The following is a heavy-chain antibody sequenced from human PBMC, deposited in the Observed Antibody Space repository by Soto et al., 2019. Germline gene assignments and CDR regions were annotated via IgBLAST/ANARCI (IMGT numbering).Heavy chain of an antibody. CDR2: INPSGGYT. J-gene: IGHJ4*02. CDR3: ARGGGIGVGAAPDDH. D-gene: IGHD2-15*01. CDR1: GYTFTSYY. Sequence: ASVKVSCKASGYTFTSYYMNWVRQAPGQGLEWLGIINPSGGYTTYAQRFLGRVTMTSDTSTSTVHMELGSLTSEDTAVYYCARGGGIGVGAAPDDHWGQGTLVTSPQ. V-gene: IGHV1-46*01.